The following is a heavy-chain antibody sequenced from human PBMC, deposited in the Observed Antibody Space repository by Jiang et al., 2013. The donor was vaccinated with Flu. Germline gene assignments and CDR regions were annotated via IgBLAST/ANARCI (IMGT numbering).Heavy chain of an antibody. CDR2: ILGMFGTT. V-gene: IGHV1-69*01. CDR1: GGTFSSFA. Sequence: GAEVKKPGSSVKVSCKASGGTFSSFAISWVRQAPGQGLEWMGGILGMFGTTTYAQKFQGRVTITADEFTSTAYMELSSLTSEDTAVYFCARGTDYHLTTALQMWGQGTLVTVSS. J-gene: IGHJ3*02. D-gene: IGHD4-11*01. CDR3: ARGTDYHLTTALQM.